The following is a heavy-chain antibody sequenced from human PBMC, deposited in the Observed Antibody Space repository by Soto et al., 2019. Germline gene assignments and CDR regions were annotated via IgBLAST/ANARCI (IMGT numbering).Heavy chain of an antibody. V-gene: IGHV3-23*01. CDR3: AKNSGYDRAGDYFDY. J-gene: IGHJ4*02. CDR2: ISGSGGST. Sequence: EVQLLESGGGLVQPGGSLRLSCAASGFTFSSYAMSWVRQAPGKGLEWVSAISGSGGSTYYADSVKGRFTISRDNSKNTLYLQMNSLRADETAVYYCAKNSGYDRAGDYFDYWGQGTLVTVSS. CDR1: GFTFSSYA. D-gene: IGHD5-12*01.